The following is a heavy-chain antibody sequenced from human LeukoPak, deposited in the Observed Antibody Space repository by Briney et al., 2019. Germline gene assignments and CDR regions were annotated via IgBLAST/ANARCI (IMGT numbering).Heavy chain of an antibody. V-gene: IGHV4-59*08. Sequence: SETLSLTCTVSGGSISSYYWSWIRQPPGKGLEWIGYIYYSGSTNYNPSLKSRVTISVDTSKNQFSLKLSSVTAADTAVYYCARQKKSGSYYADYWGQGTLVTVSS. CDR3: ARQKKSGSYYADY. CDR1: GGSISSYY. D-gene: IGHD1-26*01. CDR2: IYYSGST. J-gene: IGHJ4*02.